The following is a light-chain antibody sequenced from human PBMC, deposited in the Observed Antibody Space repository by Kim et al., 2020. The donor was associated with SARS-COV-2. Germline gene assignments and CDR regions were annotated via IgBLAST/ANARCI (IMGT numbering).Light chain of an antibody. Sequence: ASVGDRVTIPCQASRDIRNNLNWYQQKPGKAPKVLIYDASNVHTGVSSRFSGSGSGTDFTFTITSLQPEDVATYYCQQFDNLSLTFGGGTKVDIK. J-gene: IGKJ4*01. CDR1: RDIRNN. V-gene: IGKV1-33*01. CDR2: DAS. CDR3: QQFDNLSLT.